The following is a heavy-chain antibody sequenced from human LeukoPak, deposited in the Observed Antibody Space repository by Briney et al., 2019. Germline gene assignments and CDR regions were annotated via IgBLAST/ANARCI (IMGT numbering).Heavy chain of an antibody. CDR2: INHSGST. J-gene: IGHJ4*02. V-gene: IGHV4-34*01. CDR3: AGGSVVAAIDY. Sequence: PSETLSLTCAVYGGSLSGYYWSWIRQPPGKGLEWIGEINHSGSTNYNPSLKSRVTISVDTSKNQFSLKLSSVTAADTAVYYCAGGSVVAAIDYWGQGTLVTVSS. CDR1: GGSLSGYY. D-gene: IGHD2-15*01.